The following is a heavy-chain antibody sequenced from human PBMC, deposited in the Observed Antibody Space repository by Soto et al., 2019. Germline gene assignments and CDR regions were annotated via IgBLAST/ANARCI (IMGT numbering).Heavy chain of an antibody. CDR3: ARDLGLAVAGNVGY. Sequence: ASVKVSCKASGDTFTSYGISWVRQAPGQGLEWMGWISAYNGNTNYAQKLQGRVTMTTDTSTSTAYMELRSLRSDDTAVYYCARDLGLAVAGNVGYWGQGTLVTVSS. V-gene: IGHV1-18*01. CDR2: ISAYNGNT. CDR1: GDTFTSYG. J-gene: IGHJ4*02. D-gene: IGHD6-19*01.